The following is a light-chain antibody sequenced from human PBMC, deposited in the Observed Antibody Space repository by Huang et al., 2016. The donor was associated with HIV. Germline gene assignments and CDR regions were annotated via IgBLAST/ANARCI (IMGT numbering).Light chain of an antibody. J-gene: IGKJ4*01. V-gene: IGKV1-9*01. CDR1: QGISNS. CDR2: AAS. Sequence: IQLTQSPSSLSASVGDRVTITCRTSQGISNSLVWYQQKPGRAPKLLIYAASTLQSGVTSRFSGSGSGTDFTLTISSLQPEDSATYYCQQFSSYSPLTFGGGTKVEIK. CDR3: QQFSSYSPLT.